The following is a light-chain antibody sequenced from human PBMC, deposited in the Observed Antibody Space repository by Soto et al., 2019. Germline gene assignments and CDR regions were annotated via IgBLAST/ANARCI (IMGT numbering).Light chain of an antibody. Sequence: EIVLTQSPGTLSLSPGEGATLSCRASQSVGRDYLAWYQQKPGQAPRLVIYDASTWATDIPDRFSGSGSGTELTLTISRLEPEDFAVYFCQQYATSPLNFGGGTKVEIK. CDR2: DAS. V-gene: IGKV3-20*01. CDR3: QQYATSPLN. J-gene: IGKJ4*01. CDR1: QSVGRDY.